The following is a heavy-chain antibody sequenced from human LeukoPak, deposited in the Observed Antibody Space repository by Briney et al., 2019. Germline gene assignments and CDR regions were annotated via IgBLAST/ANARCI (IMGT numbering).Heavy chain of an antibody. V-gene: IGHV4-39*01. J-gene: IGHJ4*02. D-gene: IGHD6-13*01. Sequence: KSSETLSLTCTVSGGSISGGKDFWGWIRQPPGKGLEWIGSIYYTGSTYYNPSLKSRVTISVDTSRNEFSLQVHSVTATDTAVYYCARRGITYSSSFFEYLGQGSLVTVSS. CDR3: ARRGITYSSSFFEY. CDR2: IYYTGST. CDR1: GGSISGGKDF.